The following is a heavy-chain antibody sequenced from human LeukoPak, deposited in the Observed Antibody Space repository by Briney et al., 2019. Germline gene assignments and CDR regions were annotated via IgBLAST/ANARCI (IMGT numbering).Heavy chain of an antibody. CDR3: ARGRFGVVTLGYMDV. CDR1: GFTLMTYS. V-gene: IGHV3-21*01. J-gene: IGHJ6*03. Sequence: GGPLRLSCAASGFTLMTYSMHWVRQAPGKGLEWVSSISSSSSSIYYAESLKGRFTISRDNAKNSLYLQMNSLRAEDTAVYYCARGRFGVVTLGYMDVWGKGTTVSVSS. CDR2: ISSSSSSI. D-gene: IGHD3-3*01.